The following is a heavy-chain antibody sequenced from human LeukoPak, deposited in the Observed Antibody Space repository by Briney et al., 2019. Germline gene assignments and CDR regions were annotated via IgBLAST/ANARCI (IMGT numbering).Heavy chain of an antibody. CDR1: GYHFTNYW. CDR3: ARYCSGGSCAGGGYYGVDV. CDR2: IYPCDSDT. D-gene: IGHD2-15*01. J-gene: IGHJ6*02. V-gene: IGHV5-51*01. Sequence: GDSLKISCMGSGYHFTNYWIGWVRQMPGKGLEWMGIIYPCDSDTRYSPSFQGQVTISADKSINTAYLQWSSLKASDTAMYYCARYCSGGSCAGGGYYGVDVWGQGTTVTVSS.